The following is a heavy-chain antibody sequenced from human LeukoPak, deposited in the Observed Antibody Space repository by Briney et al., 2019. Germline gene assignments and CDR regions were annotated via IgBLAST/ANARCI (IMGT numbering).Heavy chain of an antibody. V-gene: IGHV4-34*01. J-gene: IGHJ6*02. CDR2: INHSGTT. Sequence: SETLSLTCAVYGGSFSEYYWTWIREPPGKGLEWIGDINHSGTTNYNPSLKSRVTISKETSKKQFSLKLSSVTAADTAVYYCARARMDVWGQGITVTVSS. CDR3: ARARMDV. CDR1: GGSFSEYY.